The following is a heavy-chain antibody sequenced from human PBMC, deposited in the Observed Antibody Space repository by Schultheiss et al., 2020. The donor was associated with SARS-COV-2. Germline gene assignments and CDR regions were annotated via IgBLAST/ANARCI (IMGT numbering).Heavy chain of an antibody. V-gene: IGHV3-15*01. Sequence: GESLKISCAASGFNFSNAWMSWVRQAPGKGLEWVGRIKSKTDGGTTDYAAPVKGRFTISRDDSKNTLYLQMNSLKTEDTAVYYCTRGRITMKRIVGDAFDIWGQGTMVTVSS. D-gene: IGHD3-22*01. J-gene: IGHJ3*02. CDR3: TRGRITMKRIVGDAFDI. CDR1: GFNFSNAW. CDR2: IKSKTDGGTT.